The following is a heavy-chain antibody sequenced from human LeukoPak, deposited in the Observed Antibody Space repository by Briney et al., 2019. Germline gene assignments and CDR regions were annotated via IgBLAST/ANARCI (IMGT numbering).Heavy chain of an antibody. J-gene: IGHJ5*02. CDR3: KKADKQPPPIDH. CDR2: ISGSGGST. Sequence: GGSLRLSCAASGFTFSSYATCCVPHALGTGLDWVSAISGSGGSTYYAAAVERLFTISRNNTKNMQYLKMSRIGADDTAEYYCKKADKQPPPIDHWGQGTLVTVSS. D-gene: IGHD6-13*01. V-gene: IGHV3-23*01. CDR1: GFTFSSYA.